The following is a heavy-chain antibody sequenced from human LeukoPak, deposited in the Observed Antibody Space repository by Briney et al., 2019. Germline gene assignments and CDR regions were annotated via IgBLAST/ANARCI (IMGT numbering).Heavy chain of an antibody. CDR1: GFTFNNYA. CDR2: ISGSGGNT. D-gene: IGHD2-15*01. V-gene: IGHV3-23*01. Sequence: GGSLRLSCATSGFTFNNYAMNWIRQAPGKGLEWVSVISGSGGNTYYTDSVKGRFSISRDDSESTLYLQLNSLRAEDTALYYCARCTGGTCYLPLDYWGQGTLVTVPS. J-gene: IGHJ4*02. CDR3: ARCTGGTCYLPLDY.